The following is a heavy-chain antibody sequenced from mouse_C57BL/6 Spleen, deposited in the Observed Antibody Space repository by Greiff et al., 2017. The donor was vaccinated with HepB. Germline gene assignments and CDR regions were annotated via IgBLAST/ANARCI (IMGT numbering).Heavy chain of an antibody. J-gene: IGHJ4*01. CDR2: ISNGGGST. CDR3: ARYYYGSSYGYAMDY. CDR1: GFTFSDYY. Sequence: EVQVVESGGGLVQPGGSLKLSCAASGFTFSDYYMYWVRQTPEKRLEWVAYISNGGGSTYYPDTVKGRFTISRDNAKNTLYLQMSRLKSEDTAMYYCARYYYGSSYGYAMDYWGQGTSVTVSS. V-gene: IGHV5-12*01. D-gene: IGHD1-1*01.